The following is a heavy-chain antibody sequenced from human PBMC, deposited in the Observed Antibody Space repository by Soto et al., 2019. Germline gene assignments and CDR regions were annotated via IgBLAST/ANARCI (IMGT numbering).Heavy chain of an antibody. Sequence: QVQLRESGPGLVKPSQTLSLTCTVSGGSINSGGYYWNWIRQHPGKGLEWIGYMYYSGSTYYNPFLRSRVIISADTSENHFSLKLSSVTAAVTAVYFCARGYRQSAYNSSWVFDCWGQGTMVNVSS. J-gene: IGHJ4*02. V-gene: IGHV4-31*03. CDR2: MYYSGST. CDR3: ARGYRQSAYNSSWVFDC. D-gene: IGHD6-13*01. CDR1: GGSINSGGYY.